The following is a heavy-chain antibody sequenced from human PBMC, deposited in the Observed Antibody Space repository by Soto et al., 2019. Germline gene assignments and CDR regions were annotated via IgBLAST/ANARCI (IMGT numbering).Heavy chain of an antibody. D-gene: IGHD2-2*01. J-gene: IGHJ6*02. CDR2: IVVGSGNT. CDR3: AAGSGSRTYTGMDV. CDR1: GFTFTSSA. V-gene: IGHV1-58*01. Sequence: GASVKVSCKASGFTFTSSAVQWVRQARGQRLEWIGWIVVGSGNTNYAQKFQERVTITRDVSTSTAYMELSSLRSEDTAVYYCAAGSGSRTYTGMDVWGQGTTVTVSS.